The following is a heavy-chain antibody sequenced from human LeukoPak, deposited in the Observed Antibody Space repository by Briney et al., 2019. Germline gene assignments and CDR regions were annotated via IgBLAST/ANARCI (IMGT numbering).Heavy chain of an antibody. CDR3: AREGYYDSSGYGRPDAFDI. V-gene: IGHV3-11*04. D-gene: IGHD3-22*01. CDR2: MSSTGRTI. J-gene: IGHJ3*02. Sequence: GGSLRLSCAASGFTFSDYYMSWIRQAPGKGLEWISHMSSTGRTISYADSVKGRFTISRDNSKNSLFLQMNSLRAEDTAVYYCAREGYYDSSGYGRPDAFDIWGQGTMVTVSS. CDR1: GFTFSDYY.